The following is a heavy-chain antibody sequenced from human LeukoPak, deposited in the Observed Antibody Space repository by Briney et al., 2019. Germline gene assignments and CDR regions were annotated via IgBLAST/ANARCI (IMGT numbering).Heavy chain of an antibody. CDR2: IRSKAYGGTT. CDR3: TRGGIVGATTDFDY. D-gene: IGHD1-26*01. J-gene: IGHJ4*02. Sequence: GRSLRLSCTASGFTFGDYAMSWFRQAPGKGLEGVGFIRSKAYGGTTEYAASVKGRFTISRDDSKSIAYLQMNSLKTEDTAVYYCTRGGIVGATTDFDYWGQGTLVTVSS. CDR1: GFTFGDYA. V-gene: IGHV3-49*03.